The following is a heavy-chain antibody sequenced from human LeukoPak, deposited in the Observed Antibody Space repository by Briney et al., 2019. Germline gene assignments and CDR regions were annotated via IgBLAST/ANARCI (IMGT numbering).Heavy chain of an antibody. CDR1: GFTFSNYG. D-gene: IGHD1-26*01. Sequence: PGGSLRLSCAASGFTFSNYGMHWVRQAPGKGLEWVALIWYDGSNKYYAHSVRGRFTISRDNSKNTLYLQMKSLRVEDTAVYYCARAGVGAIYYFDYWGQGTLVTVSS. CDR3: ARAGVGAIYYFDY. V-gene: IGHV3-33*01. CDR2: IWYDGSNK. J-gene: IGHJ4*02.